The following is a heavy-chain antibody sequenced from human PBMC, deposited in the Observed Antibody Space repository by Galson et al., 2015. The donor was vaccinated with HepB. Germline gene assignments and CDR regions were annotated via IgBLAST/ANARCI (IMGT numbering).Heavy chain of an antibody. J-gene: IGHJ3*02. CDR1: GFTVSSNY. D-gene: IGHD3-16*01. Sequence: SLRLSCAASGFTVSSNYMSWVRQAPGKGLEWVSVIYSGSSTYYADSVKGRFTISRDNSKNTLYLQMNSLRAEDTAVYYCARARAYWGSYAFDTWGQGTMATASS. CDR2: IYSGSST. V-gene: IGHV3-53*01. CDR3: ARARAYWGSYAFDT.